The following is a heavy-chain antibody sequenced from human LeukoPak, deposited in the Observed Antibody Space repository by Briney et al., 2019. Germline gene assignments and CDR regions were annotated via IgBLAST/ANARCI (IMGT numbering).Heavy chain of an antibody. Sequence: ASVKVSCKASGYTFTDYFVHWVRQAPGQGLEWMGWINPNGGGTNYAQKFQGRVIMTSDTSISTAYMELTRLRFDDTAVYYCARGPGYDYIWGSYKGFDPWGQGTLVTVSS. V-gene: IGHV1-2*02. CDR3: ARGPGYDYIWGSYKGFDP. D-gene: IGHD3-16*01. CDR2: INPNGGGT. CDR1: GYTFTDYF. J-gene: IGHJ5*02.